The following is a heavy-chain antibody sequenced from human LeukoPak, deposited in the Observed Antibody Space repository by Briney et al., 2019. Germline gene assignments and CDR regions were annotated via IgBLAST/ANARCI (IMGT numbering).Heavy chain of an antibody. D-gene: IGHD3-22*01. CDR3: ARAYYDSSGYYPLGDV. CDR1: GGSISSYY. J-gene: IGHJ6*04. V-gene: IGHV4-59*01. Sequence: PSETLSLTCTVSGGSISSYYWSWARQPPGKGLEWIGYIYYSGSTNYNPSLKSRVTISVDTSKNQFSLKLSSVTAADTAVYYCARAYYDSSGYYPLGDVWGKGTTVTVSS. CDR2: IYYSGST.